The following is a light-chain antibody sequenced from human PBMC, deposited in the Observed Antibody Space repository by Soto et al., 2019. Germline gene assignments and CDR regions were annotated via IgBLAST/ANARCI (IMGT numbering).Light chain of an antibody. V-gene: IGKV1-5*03. CDR2: KAS. Sequence: DIQLTQSPSTLSASLGDRVTITCRANQIISTSLAWYQQKPGKAPKLLIYKASSLQSGVSSRFSGSGSGTEFTLTISGLQPDDFATYYCQQYNSYPWTFGQGTKVDIK. J-gene: IGKJ1*01. CDR1: QIISTS. CDR3: QQYNSYPWT.